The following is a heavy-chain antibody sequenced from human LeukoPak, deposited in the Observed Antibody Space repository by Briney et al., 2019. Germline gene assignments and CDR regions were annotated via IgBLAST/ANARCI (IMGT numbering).Heavy chain of an antibody. D-gene: IGHD3-10*01. Sequence: SETLSLTCTVSGGSISSYYWSWIRQPPGKGLEWIGEINHSGSTNYNPSLKSRVTISVDTSKNQFSLKLSSVTAADTAVYYCARTRLLWFGELLNAFDIWGQGTMVTVSS. CDR2: INHSGST. CDR3: ARTRLLWFGELLNAFDI. J-gene: IGHJ3*02. V-gene: IGHV4-34*01. CDR1: GGSISSYY.